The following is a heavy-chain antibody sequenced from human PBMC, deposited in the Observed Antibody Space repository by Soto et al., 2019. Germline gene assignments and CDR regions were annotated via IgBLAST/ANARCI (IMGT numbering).Heavy chain of an antibody. CDR1: GYTFTSYS. D-gene: IGHD1-7*01. V-gene: IGHV1-18*04. J-gene: IGHJ5*02. CDR3: ARVTGTTLITPNWFDP. CDR2: ISAYNGNT. Sequence: QVQLVQSGAEVKKPGSSVKVSCKASGYTFTSYSISWVRQAPGQGLEWMGWISAYNGNTNYAQKLQGRVTMTTDTSTSTAYMELRSLRSDDTAVYYCARVTGTTLITPNWFDPWGQGTLVTVSS.